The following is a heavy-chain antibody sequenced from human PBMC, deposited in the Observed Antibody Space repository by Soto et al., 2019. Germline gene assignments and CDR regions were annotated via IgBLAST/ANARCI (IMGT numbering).Heavy chain of an antibody. J-gene: IGHJ4*02. CDR1: GFTFSSYG. V-gene: IGHV3-33*01. CDR2: IWYDGSNK. Sequence: GGSLRLSCAASGFTFSSYGMHWVRQAPGKGLEWVAVIWYDGSNKYYADSVKGRFTISRDNSKNTLYLQMNSLRAEDTAVYYCAREDSSGWPYPKYYFDYWGQGTLVTVSS. CDR3: AREDSSGWPYPKYYFDY. D-gene: IGHD6-19*01.